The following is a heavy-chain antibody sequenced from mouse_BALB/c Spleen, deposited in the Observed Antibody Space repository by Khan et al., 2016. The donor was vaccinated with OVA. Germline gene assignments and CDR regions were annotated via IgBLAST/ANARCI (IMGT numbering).Heavy chain of an antibody. J-gene: IGHJ2*01. Sequence: EVELVESGRGLVQPGGSLKLSCATSGFTFSDYFMYWVRQTPEKRLEWVAYISTGGGSTYYPDTVTGRFTISRDTATNTLYLQMSRLKSEDTAMYYCARGTTVGAFDYWGQGTTLTVSS. D-gene: IGHD1-1*01. CDR2: ISTGGGST. CDR1: GFTFSDYF. CDR3: ARGTTVGAFDY. V-gene: IGHV5-12*02.